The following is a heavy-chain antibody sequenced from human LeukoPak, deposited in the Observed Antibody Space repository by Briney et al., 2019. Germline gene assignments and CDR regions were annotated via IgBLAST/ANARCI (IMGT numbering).Heavy chain of an antibody. J-gene: IGHJ4*02. CDR1: GGSVSSGSYY. Sequence: SETLSLTCTVSGGSVSSGSYYWSWIRQPPGKGLEWIGYIYYSGSTNYNPSLKSRVTISVDTSKNQFSLKLSSVTAADTAVYYCARGRGYGSGSYYLAASSYYFDYWGQGTLVTVSS. D-gene: IGHD3-10*01. CDR2: IYYSGST. V-gene: IGHV4-61*01. CDR3: ARGRGYGSGSYYLAASSYYFDY.